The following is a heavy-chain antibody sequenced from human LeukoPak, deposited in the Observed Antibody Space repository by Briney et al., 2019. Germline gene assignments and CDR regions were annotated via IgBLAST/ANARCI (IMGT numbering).Heavy chain of an antibody. CDR1: GFTFSSYG. J-gene: IGHJ2*01. CDR3: ARDNGFDL. Sequence: GGSLRLSCAASGFTFSSYGMHLVRQAPGKGLEWVAVVGYHGINKDYADSVKGRFTVSRDNSKNTLSLQMNSLRVEDTALYYCARDNGFDLWGRGTLVTVSS. CDR2: VGYHGINK. V-gene: IGHV3-33*01.